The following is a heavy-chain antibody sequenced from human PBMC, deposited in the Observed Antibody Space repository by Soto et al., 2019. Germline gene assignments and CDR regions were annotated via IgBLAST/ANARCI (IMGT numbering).Heavy chain of an antibody. CDR2: ISAYNGNT. Sequence: ASVKVSCKASGYTFTSYGISWVRQAPGQGLEWMGWISAYNGNTNYAQKLQGRVTMTTDTSTSTAYMELRSLRSDDTAVYYCARGTMVRGVIMSSVYWGQGXLVTVHS. D-gene: IGHD3-10*01. CDR1: GYTFTSYG. CDR3: ARGTMVRGVIMSSVY. V-gene: IGHV1-18*04. J-gene: IGHJ4*02.